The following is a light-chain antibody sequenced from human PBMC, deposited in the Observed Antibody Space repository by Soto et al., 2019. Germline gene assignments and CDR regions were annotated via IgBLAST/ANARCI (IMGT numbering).Light chain of an antibody. Sequence: NFMLTQPHSVSESPGKTVTISCTGSSGSIASNYVQWYQQRPGSAPTTVIYEDNQRPSGVPDRFSGSIDRSSNSASLTISGLKTEDDADYYCQSYDSSNHWVFGGGTKLTVL. CDR1: SGSIASNY. V-gene: IGLV6-57*02. J-gene: IGLJ3*02. CDR2: EDN. CDR3: QSYDSSNHWV.